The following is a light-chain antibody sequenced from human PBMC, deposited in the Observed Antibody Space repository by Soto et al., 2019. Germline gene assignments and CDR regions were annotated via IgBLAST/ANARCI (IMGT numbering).Light chain of an antibody. V-gene: IGKV3-11*01. CDR1: ESVGNF. J-gene: IGKJ5*01. Sequence: EIVLTQSPAALSLSPGERATLSCRASESVGNFLAWYQQKHGQAPRLLIYDASDRATGIPARFSGSGYGTDFTLNINSLEPEDFAVYYCQHRKTWSLTFGQGTRLEIK. CDR2: DAS. CDR3: QHRKTWSLT.